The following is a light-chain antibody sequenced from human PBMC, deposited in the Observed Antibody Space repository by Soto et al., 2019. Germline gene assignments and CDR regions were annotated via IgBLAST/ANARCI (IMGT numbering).Light chain of an antibody. Sequence: IQMTQSPSSLSASVGDRVTLTCQASHDIRDHLNWYQQKPGKAPKLLIYDASNLETGVPSRFSGSGSGTDFTFTISSLQPEDIATYYCQQYDNLPALTFGGGTKVDNK. V-gene: IGKV1-33*01. CDR2: DAS. CDR1: HDIRDH. CDR3: QQYDNLPALT. J-gene: IGKJ4*01.